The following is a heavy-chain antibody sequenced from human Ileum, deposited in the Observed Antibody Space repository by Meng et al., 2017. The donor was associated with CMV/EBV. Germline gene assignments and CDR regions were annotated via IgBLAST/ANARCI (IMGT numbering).Heavy chain of an antibody. Sequence: ASVKVSCKASGYTFTAYFLHWMRQAPGQRPEWVGWINPKNGVTKYAQNFQGRVIMTSDASTHTTYMELTTVTSDDTAVYYCTRGGRSGWYGAVWGHGTLVPVSS. J-gene: IGHJ1*01. V-gene: IGHV1-2*02. CDR2: INPKNGVT. CDR3: TRGGRSGWYGAV. CDR1: GYTFTAYF. D-gene: IGHD6-19*01.